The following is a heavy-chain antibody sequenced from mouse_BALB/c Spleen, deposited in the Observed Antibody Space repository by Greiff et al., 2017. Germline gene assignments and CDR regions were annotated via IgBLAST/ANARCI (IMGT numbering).Heavy chain of an antibody. CDR3: ARQLRLRDQYYFDY. D-gene: IGHD1-2*01. CDR1: GYTFTSYW. Sequence: VQRVESGAELVKPGASVKLSCKASGYTFTSYWMHWVKQRPGQGLEWIGEINPSNGRTNYNEKFKSKATLTVDKSSSTAYMQLSSLTSEDSAVYYCARQLRLRDQYYFDYWGQGTTLTVSS. V-gene: IGHV1S81*02. J-gene: IGHJ2*01. CDR2: INPSNGRT.